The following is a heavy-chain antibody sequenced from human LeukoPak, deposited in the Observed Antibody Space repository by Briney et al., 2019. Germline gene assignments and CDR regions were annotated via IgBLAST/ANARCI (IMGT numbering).Heavy chain of an antibody. J-gene: IGHJ1*01. D-gene: IGHD6-19*01. CDR3: AKSFSGYSSGWTYFQH. V-gene: IGHV3-23*01. CDR2: IRGSGGST. CDR1: GFTFSSYA. Sequence: GGSLRLSCAASGFTFSSYAMSWVRQAPGKGLEWVSAIRGSGGSTYYADSVKGRFTISGDNSKNTLYLQMNSLRAEDTAVYYCAKSFSGYSSGWTYFQHWGQGTLVTVSS.